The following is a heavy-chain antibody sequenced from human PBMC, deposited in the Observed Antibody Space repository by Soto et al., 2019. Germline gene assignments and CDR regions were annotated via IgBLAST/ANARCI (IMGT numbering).Heavy chain of an antibody. CDR2: ISYDGSNK. Sequence: QVQLVESGGGVVQPGRSLRLSCAASGFTFSSYAMHWVRQAPGKGLEWVAVISYDGSNKYYADSVKGRFTISRDNSKNTLYLQMNSLRAEDTAVYYCAKGKFRAPFGVFYGLDVWGRGTTVTVSS. V-gene: IGHV3-30*18. CDR3: AKGKFRAPFGVFYGLDV. CDR1: GFTFSSYA. J-gene: IGHJ6*02. D-gene: IGHD3-3*01.